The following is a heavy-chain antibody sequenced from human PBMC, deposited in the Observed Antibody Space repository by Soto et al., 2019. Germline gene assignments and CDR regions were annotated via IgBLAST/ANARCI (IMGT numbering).Heavy chain of an antibody. CDR1: GVSVKSYS. CDR3: AKDGIAGTVGLFDY. V-gene: IGHV3-23*01. J-gene: IGHJ4*02. D-gene: IGHD6-13*01. Sequence: GSLRRSCDASGVSVKSYSVRWVRQEPGKGLEWVSAISGSGGSTYYADSVKGRFTISRDNSKNSLYLQMKSLRAEDTAVYYCAKDGIAGTVGLFDYWGQGTLVTFSS. CDR2: ISGSGGST.